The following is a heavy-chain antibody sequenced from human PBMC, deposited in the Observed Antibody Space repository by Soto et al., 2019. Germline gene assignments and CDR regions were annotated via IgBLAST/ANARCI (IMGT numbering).Heavy chain of an antibody. Sequence: SETLSLTCAVSGGSISSGGYSWSWIRQPPGKGLEWIGYIYHSGSTYYNPSLKSRVTISVDRSKNQFSLKLSSVTAADTAVYYCARFYGDYINWFDPWGQGTLVTVSS. CDR2: IYHSGST. V-gene: IGHV4-30-2*01. CDR3: ARFYGDYINWFDP. J-gene: IGHJ5*02. CDR1: GGSISSGGYS. D-gene: IGHD4-17*01.